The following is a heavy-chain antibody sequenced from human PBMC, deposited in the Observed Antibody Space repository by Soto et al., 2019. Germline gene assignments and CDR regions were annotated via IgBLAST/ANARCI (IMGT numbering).Heavy chain of an antibody. D-gene: IGHD6-13*01. CDR1: GDSISSYY. CDR2: IHTTDST. Sequence: SETLSLTCTVSGDSISSYYWSWIRQPAGKGMEWIGRIHTTDSTNYSTSLKSRVTMSIDTSNNQFSLKLTSLTAADTAVYYCARALSSAAGLYFDYWGQGTLVTVSS. CDR3: ARALSSAAGLYFDY. J-gene: IGHJ4*02. V-gene: IGHV4-4*07.